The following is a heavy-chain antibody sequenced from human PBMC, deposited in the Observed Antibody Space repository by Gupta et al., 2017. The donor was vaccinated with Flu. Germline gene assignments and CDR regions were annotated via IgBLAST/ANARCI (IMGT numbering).Heavy chain of an antibody. V-gene: IGHV1-46*01. J-gene: IGHJ4*02. CDR2: VNPNGGRT. Sequence: QVQLVQSGAEMKKPGTSVRVSCKASGYTFTSYFIYWVRQAPGQGLEWVRLVNPNGGRTAYAQKFRGRVTMSSDTSTSTVYMEVSSLRSEDTAVYSCARVSGSYHKPIDFWGQGTLVTVSS. D-gene: IGHD1-26*01. CDR1: GYTFTSYF. CDR3: ARVSGSYHKPIDF.